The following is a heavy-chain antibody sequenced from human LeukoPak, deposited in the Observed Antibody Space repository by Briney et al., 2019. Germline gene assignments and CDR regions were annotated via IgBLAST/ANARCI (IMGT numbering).Heavy chain of an antibody. Sequence: SETLSLTCTVSGASISSGSYYWSWIRQPAGKGLEWIGRIYTSGSTNYNPSLKSRVTMSLDTSKNQFSLKLSSVTAADTAVYYCARTYNWNGGYYFDYWGQGTLVTVSS. CDR2: IYTSGST. CDR1: GASISSGSYY. D-gene: IGHD1-20*01. V-gene: IGHV4-61*02. CDR3: ARTYNWNGGYYFDY. J-gene: IGHJ4*02.